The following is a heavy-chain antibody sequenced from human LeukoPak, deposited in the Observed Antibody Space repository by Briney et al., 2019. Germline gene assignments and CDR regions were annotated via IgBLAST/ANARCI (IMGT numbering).Heavy chain of an antibody. J-gene: IGHJ4*02. D-gene: IGHD6-6*01. CDR2: IYSSGST. CDR3: AGSIAARLDY. Sequence: SETLSLTCTVSGGSVSSYSYYWGWIRQPPGKGLEWIGSIYSSGSTFYSPSLKSRVTISVDTSKNQFSLKLSSVTAADTAVYYCAGSIAARLDYWGQGTLVTVSS. V-gene: IGHV4-39*01. CDR1: GGSVSSYSYY.